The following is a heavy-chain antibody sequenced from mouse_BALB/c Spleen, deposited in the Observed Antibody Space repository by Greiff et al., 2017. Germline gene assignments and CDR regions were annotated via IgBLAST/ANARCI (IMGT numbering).Heavy chain of an antibody. Sequence: LMESGPELVKPGASVKISCKASGYTFTDYYINWVKQKPGQGLEWIGWIYPGSGNTKYNEKFKGKATLTVDTSSSTAYMQLSSLTSEDTAVYFCVYGSSYAWFAYWGQGTLVTVSA. D-gene: IGHD1-1*01. CDR2: IYPGSGNT. CDR3: VYGSSYAWFAY. J-gene: IGHJ3*01. CDR1: GYTFTDYY. V-gene: IGHV1-84*02.